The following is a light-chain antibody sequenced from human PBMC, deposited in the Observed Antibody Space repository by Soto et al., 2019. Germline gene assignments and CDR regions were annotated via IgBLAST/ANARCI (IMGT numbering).Light chain of an antibody. Sequence: DIQMTQSPSTLSASVGDRVTITCRASQSISQWLAWYQQKPGKAPRFLIYDASTLESGVPSRFSGSGSGTEFTLTISSLQPDDIATFYCQQYSSFPRTFGQGTKVDIK. J-gene: IGKJ1*01. V-gene: IGKV1-5*01. CDR1: QSISQW. CDR3: QQYSSFPRT. CDR2: DAS.